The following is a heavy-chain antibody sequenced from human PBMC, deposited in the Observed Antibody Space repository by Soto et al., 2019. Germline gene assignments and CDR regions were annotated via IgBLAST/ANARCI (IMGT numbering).Heavy chain of an antibody. V-gene: IGHV3-30*18. CDR1: GFTFNSSG. D-gene: IGHD3-22*01. CDR3: AKAEETYSYDSSGYYIDY. J-gene: IGHJ4*02. CDR2: ISYDGSNK. Sequence: PGVSLRLSCAASGFTFNSSGMHWARQAPGKGLEWVAVISYDGSNKYYADSVKGRFSISRDNSKNTLYLQMNSLRAEDTAVYYCAKAEETYSYDSSGYYIDYWRQGTLVPVSS.